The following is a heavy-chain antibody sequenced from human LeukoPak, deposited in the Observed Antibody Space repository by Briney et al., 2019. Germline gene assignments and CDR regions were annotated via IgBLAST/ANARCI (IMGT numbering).Heavy chain of an antibody. CDR3: AKAGIVVVPAAIWVYFDY. CDR1: GFTFSSYA. D-gene: IGHD2-2*01. CDR2: ISGSGGST. Sequence: GGSLRLSCAASGFTFSSYAMSWVRQAPGKGLEWVSAISGSGGSTYYADSVKGRFTISRDNSKNTLYLQKNSLRAEDTAVYYCAKAGIVVVPAAIWVYFDYWGQGTLVTVSS. J-gene: IGHJ4*02. V-gene: IGHV3-23*01.